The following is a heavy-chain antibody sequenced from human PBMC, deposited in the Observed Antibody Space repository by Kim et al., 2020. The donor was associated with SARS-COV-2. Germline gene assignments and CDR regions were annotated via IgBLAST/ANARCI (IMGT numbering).Heavy chain of an antibody. CDR2: INHSGST. D-gene: IGHD4-17*01. Sequence: SETLSLTCAVYGGSFIGYYWSWIRQPPGKGLEWIGEINHSGSTNYNPSLKSRVTISVDTSKNQFSLKLSSVTAADTAVYYCARSTTVTTFYYYYYGMDVWGQGTTVTVSS. CDR3: ARSTTVTTFYYYYYGMDV. J-gene: IGHJ6*02. V-gene: IGHV4-34*01. CDR1: GGSFIGYY.